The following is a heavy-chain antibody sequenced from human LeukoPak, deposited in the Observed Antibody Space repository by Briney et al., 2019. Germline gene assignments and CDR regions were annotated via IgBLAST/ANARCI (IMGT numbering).Heavy chain of an antibody. J-gene: IGHJ2*01. CDR2: IRYSGGIT. V-gene: IGHV4-59*12. D-gene: IGHD2-2*02. CDR1: GGSISSYY. Sequence: SETLSLTCTVSGGSISSYYWSWIRQPPGKGLEWIGYIRYSGGITYYNPSLKSRVTISVDTSKNQFSLSLSSVTAADTAVYYCAREFSYIEAGNFDLWGRGTLVTVSS. CDR3: AREFSYIEAGNFDL.